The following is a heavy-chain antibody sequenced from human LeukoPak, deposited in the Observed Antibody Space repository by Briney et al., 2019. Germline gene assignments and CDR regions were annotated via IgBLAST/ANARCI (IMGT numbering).Heavy chain of an antibody. CDR2: INTNTGNP. D-gene: IGHD2-21*02. CDR1: GYTFTNYG. Sequence: GASEKVSCKASGYTFTNYGMSWVRQAPGQGLEWMGWINTNTGNPKSAQGFTERFVFSLDASVSTAYLQISSLKAEDTAVYYCARSYGAFEGDTYYYYGMDVWGQGTTVTVSS. V-gene: IGHV7-4-1*02. J-gene: IGHJ6*02. CDR3: ARSYGAFEGDTYYYYGMDV.